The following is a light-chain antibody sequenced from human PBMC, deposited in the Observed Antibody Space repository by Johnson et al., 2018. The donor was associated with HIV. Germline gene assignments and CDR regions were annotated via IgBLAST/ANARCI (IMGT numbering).Light chain of an antibody. CDR3: GTWDTSLSTGGA. CDR2: GDN. CDR1: SSNIGNNY. Sequence: QSVLTQSPSVSAAPGQRVTISCSGSSSNIGNNYVSWHQQFPGTAPKLLMYGDNQRPSGVPDRFSGSKSGTSGSLAISGLQSEDEGDYYCGTWDTSLSTGGAFGTGTKVTVL. J-gene: IGLJ1*01. V-gene: IGLV1-51*01.